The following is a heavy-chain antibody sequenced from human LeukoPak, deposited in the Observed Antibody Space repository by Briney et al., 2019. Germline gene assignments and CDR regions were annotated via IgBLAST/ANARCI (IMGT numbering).Heavy chain of an antibody. CDR3: ARLAAAGSFDY. CDR2: IYWDDDK. V-gene: IGHV2-5*02. J-gene: IGHJ4*02. D-gene: IGHD6-13*01. Sequence: SGPTLVKPTQTLTLTCTFSGFSLNTSGVGVGWIRQPPGKALEWLALIYWDDDKRYSPSLKSRLTITKDTSKNQVSLTMTNMDPVDTATYYCARLAAAGSFDYWGQETLVTVSS. CDR1: GFSLNTSGVG.